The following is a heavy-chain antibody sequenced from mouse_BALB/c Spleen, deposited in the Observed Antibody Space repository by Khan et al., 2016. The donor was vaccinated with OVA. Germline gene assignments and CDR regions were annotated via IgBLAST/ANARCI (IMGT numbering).Heavy chain of an antibody. CDR3: ARGFYDCYLAWIAY. CDR1: GYAFTHYL. V-gene: IGHV1-54*01. D-gene: IGHD2-3*01. CDR2: INPGSGGT. J-gene: IGHJ3*01. Sequence: QVQLKESGTELVRPGTSVKVSCKASGYAFTHYLIEWVKQRPGQGLEWIGVINPGSGGTNYNEKFEGKATLTADNSSSTAYMHLSSLTSDDSAVYFCARGFYDCYLAWIAYWGQGTLVTGSA.